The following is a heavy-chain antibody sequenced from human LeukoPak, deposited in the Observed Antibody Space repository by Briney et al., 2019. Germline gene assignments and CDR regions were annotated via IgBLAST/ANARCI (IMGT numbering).Heavy chain of an antibody. CDR3: ASASYYLRPRSYYFDY. V-gene: IGHV1-69*06. CDR1: GGTFSSYA. Sequence: ASVKVSRKASGGTFSSYAISWVRQAPGQGLEWMGGIIPIFGTANYAQKFQGRVTITADKSTSTAYMELSSLRSEDTAVYYCASASYYLRPRSYYFDYWGQGTLVTVSS. J-gene: IGHJ4*02. CDR2: IIPIFGTA. D-gene: IGHD1-26*01.